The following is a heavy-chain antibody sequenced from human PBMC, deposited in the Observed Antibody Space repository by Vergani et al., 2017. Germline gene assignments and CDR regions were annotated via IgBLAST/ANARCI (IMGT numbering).Heavy chain of an antibody. J-gene: IGHJ4*02. V-gene: IGHV3-48*01. CDR2: ISSSSTI. CDR1: GFTFSSYS. CDR3: ARGGGYSYGYQGAFDY. D-gene: IGHD5-18*01. Sequence: EVQLVESGGGLVQPGGSLRLSCAASGFTFSSYSMNWVRQAPGKGLEWVSYISSSSTIYYADSVKGRFTISRDNAKNSLYLQMNSLRAEDTAVYYCARGGGYSYGYQGAFDYWGQGTLVTVSS.